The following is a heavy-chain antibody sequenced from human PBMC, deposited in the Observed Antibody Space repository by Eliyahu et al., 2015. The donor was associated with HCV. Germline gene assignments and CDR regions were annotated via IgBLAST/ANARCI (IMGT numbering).Heavy chain of an antibody. Sequence: QVQLQESGPGLVKPSETLSLTCTVSGGSISSYYWSWIRQPPGKGLXWIGYIHHSGTTHYNPPLKSRVTVSVDTSRNQFALKLSSVTAADTAVYYCASGGGGIAVAGTGGWFDPWGQGTLVTVSS. CDR3: ASGGGGIAVAGTGGWFDP. J-gene: IGHJ5*02. V-gene: IGHV4-59*01. CDR1: GGSISSYY. D-gene: IGHD6-19*01. CDR2: IHHSGTT.